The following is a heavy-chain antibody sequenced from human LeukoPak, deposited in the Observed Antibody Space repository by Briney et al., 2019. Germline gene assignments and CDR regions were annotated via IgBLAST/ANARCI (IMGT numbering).Heavy chain of an antibody. CDR1: GYTSTSYY. CDR2: INPSGGST. J-gene: IGHJ4*02. V-gene: IGHV1-46*01. Sequence: GASVKVSCKASGYTSTSYYMHWVRQAPGQGLEWMGIINPSGGSTSYAQKFQGRVTMTRDTSTSTVYMGLSSLRSEDTAVYFCARGKWEIPEDYWGQGTLVTVSS. CDR3: ARGKWEIPEDY. D-gene: IGHD1-26*01.